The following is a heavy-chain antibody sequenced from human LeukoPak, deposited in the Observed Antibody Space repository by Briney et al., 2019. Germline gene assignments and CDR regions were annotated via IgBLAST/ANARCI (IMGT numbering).Heavy chain of an antibody. Sequence: PSETLSLTCTVSGGSISSYYWSWIRQPPGKGLEWIGYIYYSGSTNYNPSRKSRVTISVDTSKNQFSLKLSSVTAADTAVYYCARRVYTSGGNYVFDYWGQGTLGTVSS. CDR2: IYYSGST. CDR3: ARRVYTSGGNYVFDY. CDR1: GGSISSYY. D-gene: IGHD6-19*01. V-gene: IGHV4-59*08. J-gene: IGHJ4*02.